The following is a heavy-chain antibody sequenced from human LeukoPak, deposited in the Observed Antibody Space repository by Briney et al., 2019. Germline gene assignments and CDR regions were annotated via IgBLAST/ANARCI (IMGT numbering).Heavy chain of an antibody. CDR2: VRYDGTDK. CDR1: GFTFRTNG. D-gene: IGHD1-26*01. V-gene: IGHV3-30*02. CDR3: AKDIALYREPLEY. Sequence: GGSLRLSCVASGFTFRTNGMHWVRQAPGKGLEWVAFVRYDGTDKNYLDSVKGRFTISRDNSKNTLYLLMTSLRAEDTAVYYCAKDIALYREPLEYWGQGTLVTVSS. J-gene: IGHJ4*02.